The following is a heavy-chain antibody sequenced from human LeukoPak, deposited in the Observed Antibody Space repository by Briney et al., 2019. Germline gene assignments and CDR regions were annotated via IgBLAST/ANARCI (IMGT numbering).Heavy chain of an antibody. D-gene: IGHD1-26*01. V-gene: IGHV3-33*01. Sequence: GRSLRLTCAASGFTFSSYGMHWVRQGPGKGLEWVTFIWYDGTDKNYADSVKGRFTISRDNSKNTLYLQMNSLRAEDTAVYYCATKTSGSYPFDYWGQGTLVTVSS. J-gene: IGHJ4*02. CDR2: IWYDGTDK. CDR1: GFTFSSYG. CDR3: ATKTSGSYPFDY.